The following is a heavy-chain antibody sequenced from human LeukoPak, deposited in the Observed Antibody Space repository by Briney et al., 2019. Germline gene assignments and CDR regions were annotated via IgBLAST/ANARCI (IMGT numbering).Heavy chain of an antibody. Sequence: GGSLRLSCAASGFTFSSYAMSWVRQAPGKGLVWVSAISGSGGSTYYADSVKGRFTISRDNSKNTLYLQMNSLRAEDTAVYYCAKDQHPYSSSSGDDNWFDPWGQGTLVTVSS. CDR1: GFTFSSYA. CDR2: ISGSGGST. J-gene: IGHJ5*02. CDR3: AKDQHPYSSSSGDDNWFDP. D-gene: IGHD6-6*01. V-gene: IGHV3-23*01.